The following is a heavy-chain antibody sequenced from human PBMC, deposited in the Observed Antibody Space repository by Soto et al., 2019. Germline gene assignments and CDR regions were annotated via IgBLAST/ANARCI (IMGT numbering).Heavy chain of an antibody. CDR3: ARAQRYSSSWYNAFDI. V-gene: IGHV1-2*04. D-gene: IGHD6-13*01. CDR2: INPNSGGT. Sequence: ASVKVSCKASGYTFTGYYMHWVRQAPGQGLEWMGWINPNSGGTNYAQKFQGWVTMTRDTSISTAYMELSRLRSDDTAVYYCARAQRYSSSWYNAFDIWGQGTMVTVSS. CDR1: GYTFTGYY. J-gene: IGHJ3*02.